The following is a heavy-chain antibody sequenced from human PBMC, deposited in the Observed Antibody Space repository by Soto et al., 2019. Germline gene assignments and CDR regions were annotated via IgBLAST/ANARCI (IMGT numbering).Heavy chain of an antibody. CDR1: GGSMSSYY. CDR3: ASYANYNHF. J-gene: IGHJ4*02. V-gene: IGHV4-59*01. CDR2: VYYSGST. D-gene: IGHD4-4*01. Sequence: ETLSLTCNVSGGSMSSYYWSWIRQPPGKGLEWIGYVYYSGSTNYNPSLKSRVTISVDTSKNQFSLKLSSVTAADTAVYYCASYANYNHFWGQGTLVTVSS.